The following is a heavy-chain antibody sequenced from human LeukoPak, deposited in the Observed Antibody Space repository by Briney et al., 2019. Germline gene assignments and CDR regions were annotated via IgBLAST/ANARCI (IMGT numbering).Heavy chain of an antibody. J-gene: IGHJ6*03. CDR1: GGSISSYY. Sequence: PSETLSLTCTVSGGSISSYYWSWIRQPPGKGLEWIGYIYYSGSTNYNPSLKSRGTISVDTSKNQFSLKLSSVTAADTAVYYCAGGYSYGSTYYYMDVWGKGTTVTISS. V-gene: IGHV4-59*01. CDR2: IYYSGST. CDR3: AGGYSYGSTYYYMDV. D-gene: IGHD5-18*01.